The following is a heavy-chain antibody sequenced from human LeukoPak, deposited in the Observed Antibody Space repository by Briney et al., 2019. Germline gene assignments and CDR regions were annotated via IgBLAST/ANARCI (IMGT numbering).Heavy chain of an antibody. Sequence: PETLSHTCTVPGGSISSSSNYWGWTRQPPGKGLEWIGNIYSSGSTFYNPLLRSRVTISVDTSGNQFSLKLVSGTPANTRVYICARRVVAYSGRKSYFDYGGQGTLVTVSS. J-gene: IGHJ4*02. CDR3: ARRVVAYSGRKSYFDY. D-gene: IGHD2-21*01. CDR2: IYSSGST. V-gene: IGHV4-39*01. CDR1: GGSISSSSNY.